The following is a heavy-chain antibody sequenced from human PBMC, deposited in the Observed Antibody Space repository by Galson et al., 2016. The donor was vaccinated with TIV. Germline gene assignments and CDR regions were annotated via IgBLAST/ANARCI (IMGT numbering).Heavy chain of an antibody. J-gene: IGHJ4*02. CDR2: ICSGGST. D-gene: IGHD5-12*01. CDR1: GFTVSTNY. CDR3: ATSISTSGAFDY. Sequence: SLRLSCAASGFTVSTNYMTWFRQAPGKGLEWVSVICSGGSTSYADSVKGRFTISIDTSKNTLSLQMNSLRADDTAAYYCATSISTSGAFDYWGQGTLVTVSA. V-gene: IGHV3-53*01.